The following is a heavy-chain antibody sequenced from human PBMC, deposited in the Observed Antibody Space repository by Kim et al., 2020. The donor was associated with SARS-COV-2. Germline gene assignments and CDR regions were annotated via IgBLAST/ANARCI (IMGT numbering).Heavy chain of an antibody. CDR2: IIPIFGTA. CDR1: GGTFSSYA. D-gene: IGHD4-17*01. CDR3: ARVGTTVVTPDDYYYYGMDV. J-gene: IGHJ6*02. Sequence: SVKVSCKASGGTFSSYAISWVRQAPGQGLEWMGGIIPIFGTANYAQKFQGRVTITADESTSTAYMELSSLRSEDTAVYYCARVGTTVVTPDDYYYYGMDVWGQGTTVTVSS. V-gene: IGHV1-69*13.